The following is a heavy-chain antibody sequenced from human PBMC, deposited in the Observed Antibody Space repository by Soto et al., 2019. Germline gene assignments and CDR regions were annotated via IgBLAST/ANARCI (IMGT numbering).Heavy chain of an antibody. J-gene: IGHJ4*02. CDR1: GFTVTNAW. Sequence: EVQLVESGGGLVKXGGSLRLSCAASGFTVTNAWMSWVRQAPGKGLEWVGRIKGKTEGGTTDYAAPVRGRFTMSRDDSRNTLYLQMNSLKTEDTAVYYCTTVPSGWRAPGGWGQGTLVTVSS. V-gene: IGHV3-15*01. CDR2: IKGKTEGGTT. D-gene: IGHD3-3*01. CDR3: TTVPSGWRAPGG.